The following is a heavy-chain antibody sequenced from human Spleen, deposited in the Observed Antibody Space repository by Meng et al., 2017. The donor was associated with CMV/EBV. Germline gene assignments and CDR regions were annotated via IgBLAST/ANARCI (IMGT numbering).Heavy chain of an antibody. J-gene: IGHJ6*02. CDR1: GFTFSSYA. Sequence: GGSLRLSCAASGFTFSSYAMSWVRQAPGEGLEWVSGISGSGGDTYYADSVKGRFTISRDNSKNTLYLQMNSLRAEDTAVYYCAIFGVVIHGMDVWGQGTTVTVSS. CDR2: ISGSGGDT. CDR3: AIFGVVIHGMDV. D-gene: IGHD3-3*01. V-gene: IGHV3-23*01.